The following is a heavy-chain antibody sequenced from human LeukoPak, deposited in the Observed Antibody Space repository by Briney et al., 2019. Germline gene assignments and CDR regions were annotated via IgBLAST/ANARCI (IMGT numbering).Heavy chain of an antibody. D-gene: IGHD1-26*01. V-gene: IGHV4-39*01. J-gene: IGHJ4*02. Sequence: SETLSLTCTVSGGSISSYYWSWIRQPPGKGLEWIGSIYYSGSTYYNPSLKSRVTISVDTSKNQFSLKLSSVTAADAAVYYCARQGGSYYDYFDYWGQGTLVTVSS. CDR1: GGSISSYY. CDR3: ARQGGSYYDYFDY. CDR2: IYYSGST.